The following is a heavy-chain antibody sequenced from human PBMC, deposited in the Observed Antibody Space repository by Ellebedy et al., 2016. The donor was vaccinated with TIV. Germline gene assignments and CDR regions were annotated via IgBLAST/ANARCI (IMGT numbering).Heavy chain of an antibody. J-gene: IGHJ4*02. D-gene: IGHD3-16*02. Sequence: GESLKISCAASGFTFSSYSMNWVRQAPGKGLEWVSYISSSSSTIFYADSVKGRFTISRDNAKNSLYLQMNSLRDEDTAVYYCARDEFDYVWGSYRGYWGQGTLVTVSS. CDR1: GFTFSSYS. CDR3: ARDEFDYVWGSYRGY. V-gene: IGHV3-48*02. CDR2: ISSSSSTI.